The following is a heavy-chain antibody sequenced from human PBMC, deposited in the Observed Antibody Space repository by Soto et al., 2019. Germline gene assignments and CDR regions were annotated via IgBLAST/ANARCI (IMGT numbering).Heavy chain of an antibody. V-gene: IGHV3-33*01. Sequence: QEQLVESGGGVVQPGRSLRLSCAASGFTFRSYGMHWVRQAPGKGLEWVAVIWYGGSNKYYADSVEGRFTISRDNSKNRLYLQMNSLRVEDTAVYYCARGGAQGNYYFGMDVWGQGTTVTVSS. CDR3: ARGGAQGNYYFGMDV. CDR2: IWYGGSNK. CDR1: GFTFRSYG. J-gene: IGHJ6*02.